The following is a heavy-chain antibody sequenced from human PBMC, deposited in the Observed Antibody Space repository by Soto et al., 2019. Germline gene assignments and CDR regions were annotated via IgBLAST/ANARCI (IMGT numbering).Heavy chain of an antibody. CDR2: INGGDDSK. CDR3: ARRWGWEAAAGKEDWFDP. CDR1: GFTFSSSP. V-gene: IGHV3-23*01. D-gene: IGHD6-13*01. J-gene: IGHJ5*02. Sequence: GSLRLSCVVSGFTFSSSPMSWVRRAPGKGLEWVSGINGGDDSKHYAESVRGRFTITRDNSKNTLLLQMNSLRAEDTAIYYCARRWGWEAAAGKEDWFDPWGQGTLVTVSS.